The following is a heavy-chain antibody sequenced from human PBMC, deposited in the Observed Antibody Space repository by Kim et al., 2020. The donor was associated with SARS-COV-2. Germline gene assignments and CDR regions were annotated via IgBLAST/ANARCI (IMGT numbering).Heavy chain of an antibody. CDR3: AKLYSGRSGCPDY. CDR1: GFTFSNYA. V-gene: IGHV3-23*03. J-gene: IGHJ4*02. D-gene: IGHD6-19*01. Sequence: GGSLRLSCGASGFTFSNYAMSWVRQAPGKGLECVSVIYSGGSSTYYADSVKGRFTTSRDDSNNTLFLQMSSLRAEDTALYYCAKLYSGRSGCPDYWGQGTPVTVSS. CDR2: IYSGGSST.